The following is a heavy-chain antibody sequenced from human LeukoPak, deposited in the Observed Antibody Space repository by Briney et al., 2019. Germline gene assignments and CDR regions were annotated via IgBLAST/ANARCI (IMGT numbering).Heavy chain of an antibody. Sequence: GGSLRLSXAASGFTFDDYAMHWVRQAPGKGLEWVSGISWNSGSIGYADSVKGRFTISRDNAKNSLYLQMNSLRAEDMALYYCAKAVGATQGYFDYWGQGTLVTVSS. D-gene: IGHD1-26*01. CDR2: ISWNSGSI. CDR3: AKAVGATQGYFDY. J-gene: IGHJ4*02. CDR1: GFTFDDYA. V-gene: IGHV3-9*03.